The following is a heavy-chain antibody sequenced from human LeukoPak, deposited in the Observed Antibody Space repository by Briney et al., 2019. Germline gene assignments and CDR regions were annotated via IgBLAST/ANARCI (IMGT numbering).Heavy chain of an antibody. CDR2: IWYDGSNK. CDR1: GFTFSSYG. V-gene: IGHV3-33*01. CDR3: ARGSTVTTPFDY. D-gene: IGHD4-17*01. J-gene: IGHJ4*02. Sequence: GRSLRLSCAASGFTFSSYGMHWVRQAPGKGLEWVAVIWYDGSNKYYADSVKGRFTIPRDNSKNTLYLQMNSLRAEDTAVYYCARGSTVTTPFDYWGQGTLVTVSS.